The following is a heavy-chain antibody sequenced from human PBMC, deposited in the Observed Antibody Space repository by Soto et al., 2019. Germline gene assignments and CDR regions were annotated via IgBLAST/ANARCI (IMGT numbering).Heavy chain of an antibody. CDR1: GDTFTDYY. CDR3: ARGGHVVVVTAALDY. V-gene: IGHV1-46*01. J-gene: IGHJ4*02. Sequence: QVQLVQSGAEVKKPGASVKVSCKASGDTFTDYYIHWVRQAPGQGLEWMGTVNPSGGHATYAQHFLGRMTMTRDTSTSTLYMELTSLTSEDTAIYYCARGGHVVVVTAALDYWGQGTLVTVSS. CDR2: VNPSGGHA. D-gene: IGHD2-21*02.